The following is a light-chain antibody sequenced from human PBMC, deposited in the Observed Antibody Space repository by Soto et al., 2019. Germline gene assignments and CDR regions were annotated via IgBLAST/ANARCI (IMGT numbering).Light chain of an antibody. CDR1: QDINNY. J-gene: IGKJ3*01. Sequence: DIQMTQSPSSLSASVGDRVTITCRASQDINNYLAWYQQKPGKPPKLLIYAASTLQSGVPSRFSGGGSGTDFTLTINSLQPEDVATYYCQRYNNGPPVTFCPGNKV. CDR2: AAS. V-gene: IGKV1-27*01. CDR3: QRYNNGPPVT.